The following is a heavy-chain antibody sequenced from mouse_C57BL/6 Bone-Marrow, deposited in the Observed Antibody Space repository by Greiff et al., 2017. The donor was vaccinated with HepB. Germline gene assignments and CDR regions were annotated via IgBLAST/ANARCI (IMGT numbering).Heavy chain of an antibody. D-gene: IGHD2-4*01. Sequence: QVQLQQPGAELVKPGASVKVSCKASGYTFTSYWMHWVKQRPGQGLEWIGRIHPSDSDTNYNQKFKGKATLTVDKSSSTAYMQLRSLTSEDSAVYYCAIVYDYVYFDVWGTGTTVTVSS. J-gene: IGHJ1*03. CDR2: IHPSDSDT. CDR3: AIVYDYVYFDV. CDR1: GYTFTSYW. V-gene: IGHV1-74*01.